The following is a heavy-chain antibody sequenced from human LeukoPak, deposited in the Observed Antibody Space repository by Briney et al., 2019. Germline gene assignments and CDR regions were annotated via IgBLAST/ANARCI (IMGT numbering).Heavy chain of an antibody. CDR1: GFTFSSYS. Sequence: GSLRLSCAASGFTFSSYSMNWVRQAPGKGLEWVSSISSSSSYIYYADSVKGRFTISRDNAKNSLYLQMNSLRAEDTAVYYCAREGPGNYNWFDPWGQGTLVTVSS. D-gene: IGHD1-1*01. V-gene: IGHV3-21*01. CDR2: ISSSSSYI. J-gene: IGHJ5*02. CDR3: AREGPGNYNWFDP.